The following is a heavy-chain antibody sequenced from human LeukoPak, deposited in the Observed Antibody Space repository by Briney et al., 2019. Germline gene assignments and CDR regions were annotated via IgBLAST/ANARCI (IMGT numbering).Heavy chain of an antibody. CDR1: GFTFSSYA. J-gene: IGHJ3*02. D-gene: IGHD5-24*01. CDR3: AKDRRDAFLGDAFDT. CDR2: ISGGCVST. Sequence: GGSLRLSCAASGFTFSSYAMSWVRQAPGKGLEWVSVISGGCVSTYYADSVKGRFTISRDDSKNTLYLHMNSLRAEDTAVYYCAKDRRDAFLGDAFDTWGQGTMVTVSS. V-gene: IGHV3-23*01.